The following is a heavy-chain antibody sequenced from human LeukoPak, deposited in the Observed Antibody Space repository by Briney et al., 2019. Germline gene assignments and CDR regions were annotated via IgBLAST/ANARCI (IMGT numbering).Heavy chain of an antibody. V-gene: IGHV3-23*01. CDR2: IRAEGNPT. Sequence: GGSLRPSCRAFGFTFNINSMNWVRQAPGKGLESVSLIRAEGNPTHYADSVKGRFTISRDNSKNMVYLQMNRLRAEDTAINYCGKDGHCPDSVCPTKIVVAGYIDHWGQGTLVTVSS. D-gene: IGHD6-19*01. CDR1: GFTFNINS. J-gene: IGHJ4*02. CDR3: GKDGHCPDSVCPTKIVVAGYIDH.